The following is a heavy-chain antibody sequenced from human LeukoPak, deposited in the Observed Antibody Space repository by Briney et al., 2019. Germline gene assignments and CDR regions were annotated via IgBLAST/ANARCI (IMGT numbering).Heavy chain of an antibody. D-gene: IGHD3-3*01. CDR1: GFTFSSYW. Sequence: GGSLRLSCAASGFTFSSYWMSWVRQAPGKGLGWVANIKQDGSEKYYVDSVKGRFTISRDNAKNSLYLQMNSLRAEDTAVYYCARGFIDFWSGYSRYFDYWGQGTLVTVSS. CDR3: ARGFIDFWSGYSRYFDY. CDR2: IKQDGSEK. J-gene: IGHJ4*02. V-gene: IGHV3-7*01.